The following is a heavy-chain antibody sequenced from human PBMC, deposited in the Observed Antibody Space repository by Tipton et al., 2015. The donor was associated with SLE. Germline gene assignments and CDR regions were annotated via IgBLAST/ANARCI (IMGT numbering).Heavy chain of an antibody. V-gene: IGHV5-51*03. D-gene: IGHD6-19*01. Sequence: QSGAEVKKPGESLKISCKASGYIFTNYWIGWVRQMPGKGLEWMGIIYPGDSDTRYTPSFQGQVTISVDKSISTAYLQWSSLKTSDSAMYYCARRAVAGAHYFYYGLDVWGQGTAVNVSS. CDR3: ARRAVAGAHYFYYGLDV. CDR1: GYIFTNYW. CDR2: IYPGDSDT. J-gene: IGHJ6*02.